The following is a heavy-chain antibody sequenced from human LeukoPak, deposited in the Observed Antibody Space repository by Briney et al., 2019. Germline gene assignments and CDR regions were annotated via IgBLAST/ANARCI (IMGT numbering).Heavy chain of an antibody. D-gene: IGHD6-6*01. CDR1: GFTLSSNW. Sequence: GGSLRLSCAASGFTLSSNWMHWVRQAPGKGLVWVSRINNDGSTTAYADSVKGRFSISRDNANNTLYLQMNGLRAEDTAVYCCARGVHYGMDVRGQGTTVSVS. CDR3: ARGVHYGMDV. CDR2: INNDGSTT. J-gene: IGHJ6*02. V-gene: IGHV3-74*01.